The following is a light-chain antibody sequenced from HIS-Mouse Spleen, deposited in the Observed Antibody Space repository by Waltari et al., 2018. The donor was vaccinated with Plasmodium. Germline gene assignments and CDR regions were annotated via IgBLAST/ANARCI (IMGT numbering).Light chain of an antibody. Sequence: SSELTQDPAVSVALGQTVRITCTGDSLRMHYASWYQTKPGQAPVLFIYGKNNRPSGIPDRFSGSSSGNTASLTITGAQAEDEADYYCNSRDSSGNHQVFGGGTKLTVL. CDR1: SLRMHY. V-gene: IGLV3-19*01. J-gene: IGLJ3*02. CDR2: GKN. CDR3: NSRDSSGNHQV.